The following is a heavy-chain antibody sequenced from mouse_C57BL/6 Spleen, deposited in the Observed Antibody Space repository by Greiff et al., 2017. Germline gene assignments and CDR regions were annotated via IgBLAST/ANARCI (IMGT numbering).Heavy chain of an antibody. CDR1: GYSFTGYY. CDR2: INPSTGGT. V-gene: IGHV1-42*01. J-gene: IGHJ3*01. D-gene: IGHD4-1*02. CDR3: ARSPTAWFAY. Sequence: EVQLVESGPELVKPGASVKISCKASGYSFTGYYMNWVKQSPEKSLEWIGEINPSTGGTTYNQKFKAKATLTVDKSSSTAYMQLKSLTSEDSAVYYCARSPTAWFAYWGQGTLVTVSA.